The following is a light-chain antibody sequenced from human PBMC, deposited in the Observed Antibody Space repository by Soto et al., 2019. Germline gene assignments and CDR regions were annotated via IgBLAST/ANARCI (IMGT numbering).Light chain of an antibody. CDR1: KLGDKY. CDR3: QAWDSSTDVV. CDR2: QHS. J-gene: IGLJ2*01. Sequence: SYELTQPPSVSVFPGQTASITCSGDKLGDKYTCWYQQKPGQSPVLVIYQHSQRPSGIPERFSGSNSGNTATLTISGTQAMDEADYYCQAWDSSTDVVFGGGTKLTVL. V-gene: IGLV3-1*01.